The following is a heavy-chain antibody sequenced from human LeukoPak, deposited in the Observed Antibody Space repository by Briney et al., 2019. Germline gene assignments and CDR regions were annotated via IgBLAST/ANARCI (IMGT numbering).Heavy chain of an antibody. CDR1: GFTFSSYA. Sequence: GGSLRLSCAASGFTFSSYAMSWVRQAPGKGLEWVSAISGSGGSTYYADSVKGRFTISRDNSKNTLYLQMNSLRAEDTAVYYCAKGSSDDILTGYPLFDYWGQGTLVTVSS. D-gene: IGHD3-9*01. CDR3: AKGSSDDILTGYPLFDY. CDR2: ISGSGGST. V-gene: IGHV3-23*01. J-gene: IGHJ4*02.